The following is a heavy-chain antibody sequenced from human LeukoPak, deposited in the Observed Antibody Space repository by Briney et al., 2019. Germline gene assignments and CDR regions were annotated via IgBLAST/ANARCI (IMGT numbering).Heavy chain of an antibody. V-gene: IGHV4-39*01. J-gene: IGHJ4*02. CDR1: GGSISSSSYY. CDR2: IYYSGST. CDR3: ARFNSIWGRENYFDY. D-gene: IGHD3-16*01. Sequence: SETLSLTCTVSGGSISSSSYYWGWIRQPPGKGLEWIGSIYYSGSTYYNPSLKSRVTISVDTSKNQFSLKLSSVTAADTAVYYCARFNSIWGRENYFDYWGQGTLVTVSS.